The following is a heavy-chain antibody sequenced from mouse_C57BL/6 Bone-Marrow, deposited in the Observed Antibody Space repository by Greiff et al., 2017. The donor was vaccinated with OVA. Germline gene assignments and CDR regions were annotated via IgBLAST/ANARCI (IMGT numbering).Heavy chain of an antibody. CDR1: GYTFTDYN. CDR2: INPNNGGT. V-gene: IGHV1-18*01. J-gene: IGHJ3*01. CDR3: ARRDGKTGTWGAWFAY. D-gene: IGHD4-1*01. Sequence: VQLKQSGPELVKPGASVKIPCKASGYTFTDYNMDWVKQSHGKSLEWIGDINPNNGGTIYNQKFKGKATLTVDKSSSTAYMELRSLTSEDTAVYYCARRDGKTGTWGAWFAYWGQGTLVTVSA.